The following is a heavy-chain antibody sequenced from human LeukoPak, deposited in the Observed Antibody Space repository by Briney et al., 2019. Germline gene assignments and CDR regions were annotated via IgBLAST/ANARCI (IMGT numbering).Heavy chain of an antibody. CDR2: IKQDGSEK. Sequence: PGGSLRLSCAASGFTFSSYWMSWVRQAPGKGLEWVANIKQDGSEKYYVDSVKGRFTISRDNAKNSLYLQMNSLRAEDTAVYYCARYSGSYEVNYYYYYGMDVWGQGTTVTVSS. J-gene: IGHJ6*02. D-gene: IGHD1-26*01. CDR1: GFTFSSYW. V-gene: IGHV3-7*03. CDR3: ARYSGSYEVNYYYYYGMDV.